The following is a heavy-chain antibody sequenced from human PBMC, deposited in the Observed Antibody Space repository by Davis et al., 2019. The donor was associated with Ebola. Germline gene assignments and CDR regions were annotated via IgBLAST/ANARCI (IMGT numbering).Heavy chain of an antibody. J-gene: IGHJ6*04. CDR1: GGSISTSSYY. CDR2: IYYSGST. D-gene: IGHD4-17*01. V-gene: IGHV4-39*07. CDR3: VRGWPSSVTTDFYAMDA. Sequence: SETLSLTCTVSGGSISTSSYYWGWIRQSPGKGLEWIGSIYYSGSTNYNPSLKSRVTISVDTSKNQFSLRVRSVTAADTAVYYCVRGWPSSVTTDFYAMDAWGKGTTVIVSS.